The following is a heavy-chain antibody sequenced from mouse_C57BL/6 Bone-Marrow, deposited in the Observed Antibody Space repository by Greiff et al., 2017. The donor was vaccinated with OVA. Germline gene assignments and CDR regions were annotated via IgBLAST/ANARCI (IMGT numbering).Heavy chain of an antibody. CDR3: ARWGDYAMDY. V-gene: IGHV1-59*01. J-gene: IGHJ4*01. CDR1: GYTFTSYW. Sequence: VQLQQPGAELVRPGTSVKLSCKASGYTFTSYWMHWVKQRPGQGLEWIGVIDPSDSYTNYNQKFKGKATLTVDTSSSTAYMPLSSLTSEDSAVYYCARWGDYAMDYWGQGTSVTVSS. CDR2: IDPSDSYT.